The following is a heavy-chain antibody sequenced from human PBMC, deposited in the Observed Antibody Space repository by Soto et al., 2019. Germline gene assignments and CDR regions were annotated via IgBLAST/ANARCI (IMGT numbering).Heavy chain of an antibody. D-gene: IGHD1-26*01. CDR1: GFTFSSYE. CDR3: AREEELEGYYCGMDV. V-gene: IGHV3-48*03. J-gene: IGHJ6*02. CDR2: ISSSGSTI. Sequence: LRLSCAASGFTFSSYEMNWVRQAPGKGLEWVSYISSSGSTIYYADSVKGRFTISRDNAKNSLYLQMNSLRAEDTAFYYCAREEELEGYYCGMDVWGQGTTVTVSS.